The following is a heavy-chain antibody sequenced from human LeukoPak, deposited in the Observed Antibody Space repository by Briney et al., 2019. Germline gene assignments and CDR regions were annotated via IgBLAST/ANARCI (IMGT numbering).Heavy chain of an antibody. Sequence: SETLSLTCTVSGGSISSGSYYWSWIRQPAGKGLEWIGRIYTSGSTNYNPSLKSRVTISVDTSKNQFSLKLSSVTAADTAVYYCARGPSSRLRFLEWSTSGGSFDPWGQGTLVTVSS. V-gene: IGHV4-61*02. J-gene: IGHJ5*02. CDR2: IYTSGST. D-gene: IGHD3-3*01. CDR3: ARGPSSRLRFLEWSTSGGSFDP. CDR1: GGSISSGSYY.